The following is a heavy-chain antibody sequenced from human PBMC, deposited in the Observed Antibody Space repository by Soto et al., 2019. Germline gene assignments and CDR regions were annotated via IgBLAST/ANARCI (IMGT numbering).Heavy chain of an antibody. CDR2: INHSGST. CDR3: ACRITMVRGVNRIRSFDS. D-gene: IGHD3-10*01. V-gene: IGHV4-34*01. CDR1: GGSFSGYY. Sequence: SETLSLTCAVYGGSFSGYYWSWIRQPPGKGLEWIGEINHSGSTNYNPSLKSRVTISVDTSKNQFSLKLSSVTAADTAVYYCACRITMVRGVNRIRSFDSWGQGTLVTVSS. J-gene: IGHJ5*01.